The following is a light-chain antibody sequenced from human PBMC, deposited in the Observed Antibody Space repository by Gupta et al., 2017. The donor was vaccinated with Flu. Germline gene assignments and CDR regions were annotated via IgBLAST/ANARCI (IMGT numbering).Light chain of an antibody. Sequence: QSALTQPASVSGSPGQSITISCTGTSSDVGGYNYVSWYQQHPGKVPKVMIYEVSNRPSGVSNRFSGSKSGNTASLTISGLQAEDEADYYCSSYTSTSTWVFGGGTKPTVL. CDR2: EVS. J-gene: IGLJ3*02. V-gene: IGLV2-14*01. CDR1: SSDVGGYNY. CDR3: SSYTSTSTWV.